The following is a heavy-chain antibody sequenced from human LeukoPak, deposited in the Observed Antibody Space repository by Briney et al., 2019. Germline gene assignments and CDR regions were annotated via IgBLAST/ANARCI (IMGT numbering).Heavy chain of an antibody. D-gene: IGHD6-13*01. CDR3: ARQQQLRYGGAFDI. Sequence: SETLSLTCTVSGGSISSYYWSWIRQLPGKGLEWIGYIYYSGSTNYNPSLKSRVTISVDTSKNQFSLKLSSVTAADTAVYYCARQQQLRYGGAFDIWGQGTMVTVSS. V-gene: IGHV4-59*01. CDR2: IYYSGST. J-gene: IGHJ3*02. CDR1: GGSISSYY.